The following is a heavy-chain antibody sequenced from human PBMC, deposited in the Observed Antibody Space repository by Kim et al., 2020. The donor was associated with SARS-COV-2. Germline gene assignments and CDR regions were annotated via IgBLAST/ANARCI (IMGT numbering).Heavy chain of an antibody. V-gene: IGHV3-30*04. CDR2: ISYDGSNK. CDR1: GFTFSSYA. Sequence: GGSLRLSCAASGFTFSSYAMHWVRQAPGKGLEWVAVISYDGSNKYYVDSVKGRFTISRDNSKNTLYLQMNSLRAEDTAVYYCARDTSNHIAVAGSAFDYWGQGTLVTVSS. J-gene: IGHJ4*02. CDR3: ARDTSNHIAVAGSAFDY. D-gene: IGHD6-19*01.